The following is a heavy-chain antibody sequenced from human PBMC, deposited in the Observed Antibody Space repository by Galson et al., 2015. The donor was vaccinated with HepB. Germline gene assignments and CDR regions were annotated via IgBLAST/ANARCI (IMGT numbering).Heavy chain of an antibody. CDR2: IYSGGST. CDR3: ARDRGRYGDPYFDP. J-gene: IGHJ4*02. CDR1: GFTVSSNY. V-gene: IGHV3-66*01. D-gene: IGHD4-17*01. Sequence: SLRLSCAASGFTVSSNYMSWVRQAPGKGLEWVSVIYSGGSTYYADSVKGRFTISRDNSKNTLYLQMNSLRAEDTAVYYCARDRGRYGDPYFDPWGQGTLVTVSS.